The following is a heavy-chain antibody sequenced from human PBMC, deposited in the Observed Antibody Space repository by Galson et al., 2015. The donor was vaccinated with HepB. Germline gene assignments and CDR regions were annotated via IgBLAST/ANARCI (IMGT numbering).Heavy chain of an antibody. CDR1: GFTFISYA. CDR2: ISSNGGST. D-gene: IGHD6-6*01. Sequence: SLRLSCAASGFTFISYAMHWVRQAPGRGLEYVSAISSNGGSTFYADSVKGRFSISRDNSKNTLYLQMSSLRAEDTAVYYCVKDKYSSSSVAYFLHWGQGTLVTVSS. J-gene: IGHJ1*01. CDR3: VKDKYSSSSVAYFLH. V-gene: IGHV3-64D*06.